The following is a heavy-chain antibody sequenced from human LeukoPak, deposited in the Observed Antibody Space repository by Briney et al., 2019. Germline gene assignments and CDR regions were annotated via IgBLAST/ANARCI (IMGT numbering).Heavy chain of an antibody. D-gene: IGHD3-22*01. V-gene: IGHV4-61*02. CDR1: GGSISSGSYY. Sequence: PSQTLSLTCTVSGGSISSGSYYWSWIRQPAGKGLEWIGRIYTSGSTNYNPSLKSRVTISVDTSKNQFSLKLSSVTAADTAVYYCARGDYDSRYNWFDPWGQGTLVTVSS. J-gene: IGHJ5*02. CDR3: ARGDYDSRYNWFDP. CDR2: IYTSGST.